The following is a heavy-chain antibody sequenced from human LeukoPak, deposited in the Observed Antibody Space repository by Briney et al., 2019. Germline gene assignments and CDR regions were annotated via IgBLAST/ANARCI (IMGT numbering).Heavy chain of an antibody. CDR2: INKDGSST. CDR3: ARPQDSGDSVVAFDS. J-gene: IGHJ4*02. D-gene: IGHD4-17*01. V-gene: IGHV3-74*01. CDR1: GFTFSSYW. Sequence: GGSLRLSCAASGFTFSSYWMHWVRQAPGKGLMWVSRINKDGSSTTYADSVKGRFTISRDNAENTLYLQLSSLRGEDTAVCYCARPQDSGDSVVAFDSWGQGTLVTVSS.